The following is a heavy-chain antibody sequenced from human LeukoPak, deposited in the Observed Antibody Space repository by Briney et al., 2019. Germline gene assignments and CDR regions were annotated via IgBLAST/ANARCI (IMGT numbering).Heavy chain of an antibody. V-gene: IGHV4-4*02. J-gene: IGHJ4*02. D-gene: IGHD3-10*01. Sequence: SGTLSLTCAVSGGSISSSNWWSWVRQPPGKGLEWIGEINHSGITNYNPSLKSRVTISVDKSKNQFSLKLTSVTAADTAVYYCARVAIINYYGSGSYSGIDYWGQGTLVTVSS. CDR3: ARVAIINYYGSGSYSGIDY. CDR1: GGSISSSNW. CDR2: INHSGIT.